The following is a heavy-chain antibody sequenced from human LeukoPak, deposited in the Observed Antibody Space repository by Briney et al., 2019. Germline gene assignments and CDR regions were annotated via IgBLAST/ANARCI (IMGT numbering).Heavy chain of an antibody. Sequence: PGGALTLSCAASLFSFSSYAMRWVRQAPGTGLEWVSAIRGSGGSTYYADSVKGRFTISRDNSKNTLYLQMNSLRAEDTAVYYCAKLEGGPDYWGQGTLVTVSS. V-gene: IGHV3-23*01. CDR3: AKLEGGPDY. CDR1: LFSFSSYA. J-gene: IGHJ4*02. CDR2: IRGSGGST. D-gene: IGHD3-3*01.